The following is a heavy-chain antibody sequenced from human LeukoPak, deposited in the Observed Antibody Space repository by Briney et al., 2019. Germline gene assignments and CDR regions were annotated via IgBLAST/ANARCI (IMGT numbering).Heavy chain of an antibody. J-gene: IGHJ3*02. D-gene: IGHD2-2*01. CDR2: IYTSGST. CDR1: GGSITSYY. Sequence: SETLFLTCSVSGGSITSYYWSWIRKPAGKGLEWIGRIYTSGSTNYSPSLKSRITMSVDTSNNQFSLNLSSVTAADTAVYYCARDSTARAYDIWGQGTMVTVSS. CDR3: ARDSTARAYDI. V-gene: IGHV4-4*07.